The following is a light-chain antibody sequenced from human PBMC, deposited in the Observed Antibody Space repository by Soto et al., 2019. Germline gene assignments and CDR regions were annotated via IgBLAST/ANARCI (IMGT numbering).Light chain of an antibody. CDR3: QQYKRYSRT. J-gene: IGKJ1*01. V-gene: IGKV1-5*03. CDR1: QSISSW. CDR2: MAS. Sequence: DIQMTQSPSTLSASVGDRVTITCRASQSISSWLAGYQQKPGKVPKLLIYMASSLERGVPSRFSGSGSGTEFTLTISSLQPDDFVTYYCQQYKRYSRTFGQGTKVEIK.